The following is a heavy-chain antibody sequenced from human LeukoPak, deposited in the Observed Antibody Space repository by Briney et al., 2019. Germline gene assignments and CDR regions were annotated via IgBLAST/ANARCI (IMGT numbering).Heavy chain of an antibody. V-gene: IGHV4-30-4*01. J-gene: IGHJ4*02. D-gene: IGHD3-22*01. CDR3: ARVGGDDSTAYVDY. CDR1: GGLISRIEYY. CDR2: IYHTGTT. Sequence: SETLSLTCTVSGGLISRIEYYWGWVRQSPVKGLEWLGHIYHTGTTLYSPHLNNRLTVSVDSSKNQFSLTLNSVTAADTAVYYCARVGGDDSTAYVDYWGQGTLVTVSS.